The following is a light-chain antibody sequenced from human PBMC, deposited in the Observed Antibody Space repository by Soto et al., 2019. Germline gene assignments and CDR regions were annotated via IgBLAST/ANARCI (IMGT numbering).Light chain of an antibody. CDR1: QIIRNW. CDR2: QAS. CDR3: QQFENYPLT. J-gene: IGKJ4*01. V-gene: IGKV1-5*03. Sequence: DIQLSQSPSTLSASVGDRVMITCRASQIIRNWLAWYQQKPGEAPKLLLYQASGLQTEVPSRLSGSGSGTEFTLTISSLQPDDFAAYYCQQFENYPLTFGGGTKVEMK.